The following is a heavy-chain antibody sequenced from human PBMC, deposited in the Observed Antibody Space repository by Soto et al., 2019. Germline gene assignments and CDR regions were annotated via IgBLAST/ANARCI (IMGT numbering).Heavy chain of an antibody. CDR2: ISSSSSYI. CDR3: ARDRIAARPFWFDP. Sequence: EVQLVESGGGLVKPGGSLRLSCAASGFTFSSYSMNWVRQAPGKGLEWVSSISSSSSYIYYADSVKGRFTISRDNAKNSLYLQMNSLRAEDTAVYYCARDRIAARPFWFDPWGQGTLVTVSP. V-gene: IGHV3-21*01. D-gene: IGHD6-6*01. J-gene: IGHJ5*02. CDR1: GFTFSSYS.